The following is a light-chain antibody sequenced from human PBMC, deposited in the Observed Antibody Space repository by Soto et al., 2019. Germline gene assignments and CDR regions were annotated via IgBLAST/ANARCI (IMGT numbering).Light chain of an antibody. Sequence: QSALTQPRSVSGSPGQSVTISCTGTSSDVGAYNFVSWYQQHPGRVPKLMIYDVSRRPSGVPDRFSGSKSGNTAYLTISGRQADDEADYYCCSYAGSYTLGLGGGTKRTVL. J-gene: IGLJ2*01. CDR3: CSYAGSYTLG. CDR2: DVS. V-gene: IGLV2-11*01. CDR1: SSDVGAYNF.